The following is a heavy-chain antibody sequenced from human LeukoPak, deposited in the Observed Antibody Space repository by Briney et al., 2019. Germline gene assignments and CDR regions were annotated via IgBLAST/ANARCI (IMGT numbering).Heavy chain of an antibody. CDR3: ARADGSGKREARY. D-gene: IGHD3-10*01. J-gene: IGHJ4*02. Sequence: SETLSLTCTGSGGSISSYYWSWIRQPAGKGLEWIGRIYSSGITYYSHSLGSRVTMSVDTSKNQFSLKLTSVTAADTAMYYCARADGSGKREARYWGQGTLVTVSS. CDR1: GGSISSYY. CDR2: IYSSGIT. V-gene: IGHV4-4*07.